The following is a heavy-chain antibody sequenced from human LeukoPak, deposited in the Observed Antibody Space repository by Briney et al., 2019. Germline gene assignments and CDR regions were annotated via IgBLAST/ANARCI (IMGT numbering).Heavy chain of an antibody. J-gene: IGHJ4*02. CDR1: GFTFSSYW. CDR2: IKQDGSEK. D-gene: IGHD3-10*01. V-gene: IGHV3-7*01. Sequence: GGSLRLSCAASGFTFSSYWMSWVRQAPGKGLEWVANIKQDGSEKYYVDSVKGRFTISRDNAKNSLYLQMSSLRAEDTAVYYCARVSGMVRGASDYWGQGTLVTVSS. CDR3: ARVSGMVRGASDY.